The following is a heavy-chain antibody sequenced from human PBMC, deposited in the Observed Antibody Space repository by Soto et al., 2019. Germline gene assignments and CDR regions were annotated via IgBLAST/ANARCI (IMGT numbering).Heavy chain of an antibody. D-gene: IGHD3-3*02. CDR3: ARESFSASPNFFDY. CDR2: ISLSGSTI. V-gene: IGHV3-48*03. J-gene: IGHJ4*02. CDR1: GFAFSNYE. Sequence: GGSLRLPCAASGFAFSNYEMNWVRQAPGKGLEWVSYISLSGSTIYYADSVKGRFTISRDDAKNSMYLQMDSLRADDTAVYYCARESFSASPNFFDYWGQGTLVTVSS.